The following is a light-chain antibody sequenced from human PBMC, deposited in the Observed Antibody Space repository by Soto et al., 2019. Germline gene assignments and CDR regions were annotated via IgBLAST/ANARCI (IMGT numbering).Light chain of an antibody. Sequence: EIVLTQSPATLSLSPGERATLSCRVSQSVSSYLAWYQQKPGQAPRLLIYDASNRATGIPARFSGSGSGTDFTLTISSLEPEDFAVYYCQQRSNWPPITLGQGTRLEN. V-gene: IGKV3-11*01. CDR3: QQRSNWPPIT. CDR2: DAS. J-gene: IGKJ5*01. CDR1: QSVSSY.